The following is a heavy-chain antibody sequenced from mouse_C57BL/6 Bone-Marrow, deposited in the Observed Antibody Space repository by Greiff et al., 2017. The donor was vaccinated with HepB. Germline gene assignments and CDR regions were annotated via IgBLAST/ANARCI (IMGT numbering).Heavy chain of an antibody. CDR1: GYTFTSYD. D-gene: IGHD4-1*01. CDR3: GTGTFDY. CDR2: IYPRDGST. J-gene: IGHJ2*01. V-gene: IGHV1-85*01. Sequence: VQLQQSGPELVKPGASVKLSCKASGYTFTSYDINWVKQRPGQGLEWIGWIYPRDGSTKYNEKFKGKATLTVDTSSSTAYRELHSLTSEDSAVYFCGTGTFDYWGQGTTLTVSS.